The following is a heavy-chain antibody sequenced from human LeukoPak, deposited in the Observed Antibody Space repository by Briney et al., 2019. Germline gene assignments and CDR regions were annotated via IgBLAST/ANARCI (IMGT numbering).Heavy chain of an antibody. Sequence: PGESLTLSCAASGFTFSSFWMIWVRQAPGKGREWVANIKQEGSEKYYVDSVKGRFTTSKDNANNPLSLLMNSRLAEDTAVYYCARGYSSGWYNFDHWGQGTLVTVSS. CDR3: ARGYSSGWYNFDH. CDR2: IKQEGSEK. D-gene: IGHD6-19*01. V-gene: IGHV3-7*01. CDR1: GFTFSSFW. J-gene: IGHJ4*02.